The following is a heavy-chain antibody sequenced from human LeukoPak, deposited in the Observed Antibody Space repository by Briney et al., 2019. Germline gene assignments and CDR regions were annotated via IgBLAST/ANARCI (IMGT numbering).Heavy chain of an antibody. V-gene: IGHV1-18*01. J-gene: IGHJ4*02. CDR2: ISAYNGNT. D-gene: IGHD6-19*01. CDR3: ARATIRYSSGFAPGY. Sequence: ASVKVSCKASGYTFTSYGISWVRQAPGRGLEWMGWISAYNGNTNYAQKLQGRVTMTTDTSTSTAYMELRSLRSDDTAVYYCARATIRYSSGFAPGYWGQGTLVTVSS. CDR1: GYTFTSYG.